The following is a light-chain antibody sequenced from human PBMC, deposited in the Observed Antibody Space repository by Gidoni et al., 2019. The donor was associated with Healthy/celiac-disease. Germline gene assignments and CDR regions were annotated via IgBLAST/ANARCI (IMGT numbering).Light chain of an antibody. CDR2: GAS. CDR1: QSVSSSY. Sequence: IVLTQSPGTLSLSPGERATLSCRASQSVSSSYLAWYQQKPGQAPRLLIYGASSRATGIPDRFSGSGSGTDFTLTISRLEPEDLAVYYCQQYGSSTPLTFGGGTKVEIK. CDR3: QQYGSSTPLT. V-gene: IGKV3-20*01. J-gene: IGKJ4*01.